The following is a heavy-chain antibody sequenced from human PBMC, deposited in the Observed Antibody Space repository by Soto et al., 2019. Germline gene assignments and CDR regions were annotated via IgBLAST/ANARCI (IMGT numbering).Heavy chain of an antibody. Sequence: QVQLVQSGAEVKKPGASVKVSCKASGYTFTSYGIIWVRQAPGQGLEWMGWISAYNGNTNYAQKLQGRVTMTTDTSTSKACMELRSLGSDDKAVYYCARVRAGELRYFDWLLPFDYWGQGTLVTVAS. V-gene: IGHV1-18*01. CDR3: ARVRAGELRYFDWLLPFDY. D-gene: IGHD3-9*01. CDR1: GYTFTSYG. J-gene: IGHJ4*02. CDR2: ISAYNGNT.